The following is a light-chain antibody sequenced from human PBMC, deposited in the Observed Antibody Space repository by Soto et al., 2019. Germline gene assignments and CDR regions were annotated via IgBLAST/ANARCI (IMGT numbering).Light chain of an antibody. CDR2: DNN. CDR1: NSNIGNNF. CDR3: GSWDTSLSVV. J-gene: IGLJ2*01. V-gene: IGLV1-51*01. Sequence: QAVVTQPPSVSAAPGQKVTISCSGSNSNIGNNFVSWYQLIPGTAPKLLIYDNNRRPSGIPDRFSGSKSGTSATLGITGLQTGDEADYYCGSWDTSLSVVFGGGTKLTVL.